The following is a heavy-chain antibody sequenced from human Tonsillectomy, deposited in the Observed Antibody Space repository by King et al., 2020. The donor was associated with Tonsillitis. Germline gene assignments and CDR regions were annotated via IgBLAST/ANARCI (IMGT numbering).Heavy chain of an antibody. CDR1: GFTFSSHG. CDR3: AKAPIAVAGRKEFDY. Sequence: VQLVESGGGVVQPGRSLRLSCAASGFTFSSHGMHWVRQAPGKGLEWVAVISYDGSNKYYADSVKGRFTISRDNSKNTLYLQMNSLRAEDTAVYYCAKAPIAVAGRKEFDYWGQGTLVTVSS. CDR2: ISYDGSNK. V-gene: IGHV3-30*18. J-gene: IGHJ4*02. D-gene: IGHD6-19*01.